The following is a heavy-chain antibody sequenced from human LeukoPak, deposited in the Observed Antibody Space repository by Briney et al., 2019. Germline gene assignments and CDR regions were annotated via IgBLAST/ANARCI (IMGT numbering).Heavy chain of an antibody. V-gene: IGHV3-74*01. D-gene: IGHD4-11*01. J-gene: IGHJ4*02. CDR2: INSDGGST. CDR1: GFTFSSYW. Sequence: GGSLRLSCAASGFTFSSYWMHWVRQAPGKGLVWVSRINSDGGSTSYADSVKGRFTISRDNAKNTLYLQMNSLRAEDTAVYYCARDSTRGYFDYWGQGTLVTVSS. CDR3: ARDSTRGYFDY.